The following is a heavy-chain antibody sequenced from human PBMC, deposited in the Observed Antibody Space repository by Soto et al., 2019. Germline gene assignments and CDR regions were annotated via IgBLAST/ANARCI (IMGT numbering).Heavy chain of an antibody. D-gene: IGHD6-6*01. J-gene: IGHJ4*02. Sequence: VASVKVSCKASGYIFTSYGISWVRQAPGQGLEWMGWISAYNGNTNYAQKLQGRVTMTTDTSTSTAYMELRSLISDDTAVYYCAREFALYSSSSLIEVWGQGTLVT. CDR1: GYIFTSYG. CDR2: ISAYNGNT. V-gene: IGHV1-18*01. CDR3: AREFALYSSSSLIEV.